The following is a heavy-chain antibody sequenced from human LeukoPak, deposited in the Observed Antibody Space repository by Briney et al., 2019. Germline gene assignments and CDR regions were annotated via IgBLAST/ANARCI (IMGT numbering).Heavy chain of an antibody. V-gene: IGHV3-30*02. CDR2: IRYDGSNK. Sequence: PGGSLRLSCAASGFTFSSYGMHWVRQAPGKGLEWVAFIRYDGSNKYYADSVKGRFTISRDNSKNTLYLQMNSLRAEDTAVCYCAKRWGYDYPDLGELYYWGQGTLVTVSP. CDR3: AKRWGYDYPDLGELYY. D-gene: IGHD3-16*01. J-gene: IGHJ4*02. CDR1: GFTFSSYG.